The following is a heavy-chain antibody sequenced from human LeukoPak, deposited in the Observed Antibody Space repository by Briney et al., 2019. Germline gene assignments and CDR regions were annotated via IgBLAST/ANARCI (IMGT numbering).Heavy chain of an antibody. CDR2: IYYSGST. D-gene: IGHD3-10*01. V-gene: IGHV4-31*03. CDR3: ARGRSRITSRDAFDI. J-gene: IGHJ3*02. CDR1: GGYISSGGYY. Sequence: PSETLSLTCTVSGGYISSGGYYWSWIRQHPGKGLEWIGYIYYSGSTYYNPSLKSRVTISVDTSKNQFSLKPSSVTAADTAVYYCARGRSRITSRDAFDIWGQGTMVTVSS.